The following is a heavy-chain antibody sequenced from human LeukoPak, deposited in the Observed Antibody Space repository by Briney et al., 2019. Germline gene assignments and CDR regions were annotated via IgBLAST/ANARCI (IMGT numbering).Heavy chain of an antibody. V-gene: IGHV4-59*01. J-gene: IGHJ4*02. CDR1: GGSISSYY. CDR3: ARVEAAGIDY. CDR2: IYYSGST. D-gene: IGHD6-13*01. Sequence: SETLSLTCTVSGGSISSYYWSWIRQPPGKGLEWIGYIYYSGSTNYNPSLKSRVTISVDTSKNQFSLKLSSVTAADTAAYYCARVEAAGIDYWGQGTLVTVSS.